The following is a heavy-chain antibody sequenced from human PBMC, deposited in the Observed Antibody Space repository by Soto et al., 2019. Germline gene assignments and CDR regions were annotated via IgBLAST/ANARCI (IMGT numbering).Heavy chain of an antibody. CDR1: GGSFSGYY. D-gene: IGHD6-6*01. CDR2: INHRGST. Sequence: SETLSLTCAVYGGSFSGYYWSWIRQPPGKGLEWIGEINHRGSTNYNPSLKSRVTISVDTSKNQFSLKLSSVTAADTAVYYCAASAGSSSSTDYWGQGTLVTVSS. CDR3: AASAGSSSSTDY. J-gene: IGHJ4*02. V-gene: IGHV4-34*01.